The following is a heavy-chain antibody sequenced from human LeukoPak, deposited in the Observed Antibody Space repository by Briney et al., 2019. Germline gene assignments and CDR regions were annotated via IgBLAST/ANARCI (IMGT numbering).Heavy chain of an antibody. J-gene: IGHJ4*02. CDR1: GFTFTNYW. V-gene: IGHV3-7*01. CDR2: IKPDGSEK. Sequence: WGSLRLSCAASGFTFTNYWMSWVRQAPGKGLEWVVNIKPDGSEKYYVDSVKGRFTISRDNAKNSLYLQMNSLRAEDTAVYYCARDYYYGSGSYLKWGQGTLVTVSS. D-gene: IGHD3-10*01. CDR3: ARDYYYGSGSYLK.